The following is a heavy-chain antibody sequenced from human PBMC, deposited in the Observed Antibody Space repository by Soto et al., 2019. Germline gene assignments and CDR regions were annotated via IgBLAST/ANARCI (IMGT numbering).Heavy chain of an antibody. J-gene: IGHJ4*02. CDR1: GFTFSNYA. Sequence: QVQLVESGGGVVQPGRSLRLSCAASGFTFSNYAMHWVRQAPGKGLEWMAITSDDESRKYYADSVRGRFTISRDNSKNTLYLQMNSRRDEDTALFYCARGAGSGSFLIDYWGQGTLVTVSS. D-gene: IGHD1-26*01. CDR3: ARGAGSGSFLIDY. CDR2: TSDDESRK. V-gene: IGHV3-30*04.